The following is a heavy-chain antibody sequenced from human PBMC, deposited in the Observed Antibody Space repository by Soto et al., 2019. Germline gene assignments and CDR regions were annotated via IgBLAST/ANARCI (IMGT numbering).Heavy chain of an antibody. D-gene: IGHD2-15*01. CDR2: IYYSGST. CDR1: GGSISSSSYY. V-gene: IGHV4-39*01. CDR3: ARRGGCSGGSCYIDY. Sequence: SETLSLTCTVSGGSISSSSYYWGWIRQPPGKGLEWIGSIYYSGSTYYNPSLKSRVTISVDTSKNQFSLKLSSVTAADTAVYYCARRGGCSGGSCYIDYWGQGTLVTVSS. J-gene: IGHJ4*02.